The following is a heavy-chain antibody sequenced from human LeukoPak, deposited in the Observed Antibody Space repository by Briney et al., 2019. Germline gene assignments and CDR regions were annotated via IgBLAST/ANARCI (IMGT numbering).Heavy chain of an antibody. J-gene: IGHJ4*02. D-gene: IGHD6-19*01. V-gene: IGHV3-23*01. CDR2: IITGDGDT. CDR1: GFIFRSHA. CDR3: AKFALQSDPFDY. Sequence: GGSLRLSCAASGFIFRSHAMSWVRQAPGKGLEWVSTIITGDGDTFYADSVKVRFTIARDNSKNTLYLQMNSLRGDDTAIYYCAKFALQSDPFDYWGQGTLVTVSS.